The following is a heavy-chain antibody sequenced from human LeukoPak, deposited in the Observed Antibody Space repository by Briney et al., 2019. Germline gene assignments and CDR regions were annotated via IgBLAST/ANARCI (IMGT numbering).Heavy chain of an antibody. CDR2: IYYSGST. CDR1: GGSISSYY. V-gene: IGHV4-59*08. CDR3: ARSSRNYGSGSYSFDY. Sequence: SETLSLTCTVSGGSISSYYWSWIRQPPGKGLEWIGYIYYSGSTNYNPSLKSRVTISVDTSKNQFSLKLSSVTAADTAVYYCARSSRNYGSGSYSFDYWGKGTLVTSPQ. J-gene: IGHJ4*02. D-gene: IGHD3-10*01.